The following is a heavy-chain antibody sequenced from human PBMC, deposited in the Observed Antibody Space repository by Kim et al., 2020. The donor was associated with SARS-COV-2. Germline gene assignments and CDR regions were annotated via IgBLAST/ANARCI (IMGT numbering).Heavy chain of an antibody. CDR2: ISSSSSYI. V-gene: IGHV3-21*01. CDR3: ARDVYDYVWGSYRGPSDAFDI. CDR1: GFTFSSYS. Sequence: GGSLRLSCAASGFTFSSYSMNWVRQAPGKGLEWVSSISSSSSYIYYADSVKGRFTISRDNAKNSLYLQMNSLRAEDTAVYYCARDVYDYVWGSYRGPSDAFDIWGQGTMVTVSS. D-gene: IGHD3-16*02. J-gene: IGHJ3*02.